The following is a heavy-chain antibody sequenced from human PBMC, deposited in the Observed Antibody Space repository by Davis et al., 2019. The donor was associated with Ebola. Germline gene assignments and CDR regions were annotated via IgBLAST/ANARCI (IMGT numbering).Heavy chain of an antibody. CDR3: ARDMGSKSGSDWYFDL. CDR1: GGSFSGYY. CDR2: INHSGST. V-gene: IGHV4-34*01. J-gene: IGHJ2*01. D-gene: IGHD1-26*01. Sequence: PSETLSLTCAVYGGSFSGYYWSWIRQPPGKGLEWIGEINHSGSTNYNPSLKSRVTISVDTSKNQFSLKLSSVTAADTAVYYCARDMGSKSGSDWYFDLWGRGTLVTVSS.